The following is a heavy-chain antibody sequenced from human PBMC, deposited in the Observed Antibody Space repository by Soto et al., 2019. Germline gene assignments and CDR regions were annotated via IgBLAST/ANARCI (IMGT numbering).Heavy chain of an antibody. J-gene: IGHJ4*02. V-gene: IGHV3-23*01. CDR3: AKDLDSVAPQG. CDR2: ISGSGGST. Sequence: GESLKISCAASGFTFSSYAMSWVRQAPGKGLEWVSAISGSGGSTYYADSVKGRFTISRDNSKNTLYLQMNSLRAEDTAVYYCAKDLDSVAPQGWGQGTLVTVSS. D-gene: IGHD6-19*01. CDR1: GFTFSSYA.